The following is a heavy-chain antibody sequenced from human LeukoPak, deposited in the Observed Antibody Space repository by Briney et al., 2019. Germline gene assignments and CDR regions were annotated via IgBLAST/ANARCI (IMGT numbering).Heavy chain of an antibody. CDR2: IYYSGST. CDR3: ARRVYGDYGNWFDP. D-gene: IGHD4-17*01. Sequence: SETLSLTCTVSGGSISSYYWNWIRQPPGKGLEWIGNIYYSGSTNYNPSLKSRVTISVDTSKNQFSLKLSSVTAAATAVYYCARRVYGDYGNWFDPWGQGTLVTVSS. J-gene: IGHJ5*02. CDR1: GGSISSYY. V-gene: IGHV4-59*08.